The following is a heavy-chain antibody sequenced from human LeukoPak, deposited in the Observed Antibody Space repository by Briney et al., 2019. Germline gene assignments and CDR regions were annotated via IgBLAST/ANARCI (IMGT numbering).Heavy chain of an antibody. Sequence: PSETLSLTCTVSGASITSYYWSWIRQPPGKGLEWAGYIFYSGSTNYNPSLKNRVPISIDTSRNLVSLRLSSVTASDTAVYYCARHSPVGYSNAWYYFDYWGQGTPVTVSS. CDR1: GASITSYY. D-gene: IGHD1-26*01. J-gene: IGHJ4*02. CDR2: IFYSGST. CDR3: ARHSPVGYSNAWYYFDY. V-gene: IGHV4-59*08.